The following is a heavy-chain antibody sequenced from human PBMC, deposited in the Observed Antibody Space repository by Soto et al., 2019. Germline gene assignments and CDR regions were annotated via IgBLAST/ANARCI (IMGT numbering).Heavy chain of an antibody. Sequence: QVQLQESGPGLVKPSQTLSLTCTVSGGSISSGDYYWSWIRQPPGKGLEWIGYIYYSGSTYYNPSLKSRVTISVDTSKNQFSLKLSSVTAADTAVYYCARVGRGERWLQTFDYWGQGTLVTVSS. CDR1: GGSISSGDYY. D-gene: IGHD3-10*01. J-gene: IGHJ4*02. CDR3: ARVGRGERWLQTFDY. V-gene: IGHV4-30-4*01. CDR2: IYYSGST.